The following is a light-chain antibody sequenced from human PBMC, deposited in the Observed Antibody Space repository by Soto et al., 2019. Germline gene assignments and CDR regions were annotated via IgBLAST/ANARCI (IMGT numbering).Light chain of an antibody. CDR1: QGITNA. V-gene: IGKV1-13*02. CDR2: DAS. Sequence: AIQLTQSPSSLSASVGDRVTITCRASQGITNALAWYQQKPGKAPKLLIYDASSLESGVPSRFSGSGSGTDFTLTSSSLQPEDFATYYCQQFNTTLTFGGGTKVEIK. CDR3: QQFNTTLT. J-gene: IGKJ4*01.